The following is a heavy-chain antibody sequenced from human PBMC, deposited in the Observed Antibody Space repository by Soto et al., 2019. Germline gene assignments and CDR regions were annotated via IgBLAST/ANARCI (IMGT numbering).Heavy chain of an antibody. J-gene: IGHJ3*02. CDR1: GYTFTGYY. CDR2: INPNSGGT. CDR3: AKSLAGSGSYYNIDAFDI. V-gene: IGHV1-2*04. D-gene: IGHD3-10*01. Sequence: VASVKVSCKASGYTFTGYYMHWVRQAPGQGLEWMGWINPNSGGTNYAQKFQGWVTMTRDTSISTAYMELSRLRSDDTAVYYCAKSLAGSGSYYNIDAFDIWGQGTMVTVSS.